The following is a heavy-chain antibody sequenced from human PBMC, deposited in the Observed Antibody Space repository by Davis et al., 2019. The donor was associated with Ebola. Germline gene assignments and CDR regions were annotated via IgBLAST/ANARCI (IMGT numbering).Heavy chain of an antibody. CDR1: GFTFSSYS. D-gene: IGHD1-26*01. Sequence: PGGSLRLSCAASGFTFSSYSMNWVRQAPGKGLEWVSSISSSSSYIYYADSVKGRFTISRDNAKNSLYLQMNSLRAEDTAVYYCARVRWSGSYPGAFDIWGQGTMVTVSS. CDR3: ARVRWSGSYPGAFDI. J-gene: IGHJ3*02. V-gene: IGHV3-21*01. CDR2: ISSSSSYI.